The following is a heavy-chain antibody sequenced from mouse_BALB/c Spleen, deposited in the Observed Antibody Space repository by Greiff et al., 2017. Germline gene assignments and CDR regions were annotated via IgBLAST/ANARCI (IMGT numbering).Heavy chain of an antibody. J-gene: IGHJ4*01. CDR1: GYTFTDYA. CDR3: ARSGDDYDVHYYAMDY. Sequence: QVHVKQSGPEVVRPGVSVKISCKGSGYTFTDYAMHWVKQSHAKSLEWIGVISTYNGNTNYNQKFKGKATMTVDKSSSTAYMELARLTSEDSAIYYCARSGDDYDVHYYAMDYWGQGTSVTVSS. V-gene: IGHV1-67*01. D-gene: IGHD2-4*01. CDR2: ISTYNGNT.